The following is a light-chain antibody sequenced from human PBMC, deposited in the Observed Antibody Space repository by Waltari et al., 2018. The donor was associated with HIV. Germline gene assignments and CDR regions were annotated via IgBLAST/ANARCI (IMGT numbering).Light chain of an antibody. CDR1: QIIDYW. Sequence: DVQMTQSPSTLSASVGDRVSITCRASQIIDYWLAWFQQKPVKPPKLLIYTTSYLESGVPTRFSVSGSGADFTLTIDGLQPEDFATYYCQQYNSHSYTFGQGTKLDIK. CDR2: TTS. CDR3: QQYNSHSYT. V-gene: IGKV1-5*03. J-gene: IGKJ2*01.